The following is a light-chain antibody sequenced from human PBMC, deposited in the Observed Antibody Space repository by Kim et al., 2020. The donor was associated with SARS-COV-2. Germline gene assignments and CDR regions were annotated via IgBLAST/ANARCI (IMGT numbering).Light chain of an antibody. J-gene: IGKJ4*01. Sequence: CPGERATLSCKASQSVTPALAWYQQRPGPNPRLPTYGAATRATGISVTFSGSGSGIEFILTISSLQYEDFAVYYCQQYHDWPSFGGGTTVDIK. CDR3: QQYHDWPS. V-gene: IGKV3-15*01. CDR2: GAA. CDR1: QSVTPA.